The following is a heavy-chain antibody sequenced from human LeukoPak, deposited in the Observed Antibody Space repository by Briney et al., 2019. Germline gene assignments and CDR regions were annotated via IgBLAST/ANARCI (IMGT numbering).Heavy chain of an antibody. CDR3: ARDRTTIFGVVLSRDAFDI. D-gene: IGHD3-3*01. CDR2: ISSSGSTI. J-gene: IGHJ3*02. CDR1: GFTFSDYY. V-gene: IGHV3-11*04. Sequence: GGSLRLSCAASGFTFSDYYMSWIRQAPGKGLEWVSYISSSGSTIYYADSVKGRFTISRDNAKNSLYLQMNSLRAEDTAVYYCARDRTTIFGVVLSRDAFDIWGQGTMVTVSS.